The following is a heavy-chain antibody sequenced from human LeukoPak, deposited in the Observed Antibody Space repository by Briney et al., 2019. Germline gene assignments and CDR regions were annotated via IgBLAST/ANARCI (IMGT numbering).Heavy chain of an antibody. CDR3: ARDYLGSSFNDF. Sequence: GGSLRLSCAASGFIISRYWMSWFRQAPGKGLEWVANIKQDGSEKYYVDSVKGRFTISRDNAKNSLYLQMNSLRVGDAAVYYCARDYLGSSFNDFWGQGTLVTVSS. CDR1: GFIISRYW. D-gene: IGHD6-6*01. V-gene: IGHV3-7*01. J-gene: IGHJ4*02. CDR2: IKQDGSEK.